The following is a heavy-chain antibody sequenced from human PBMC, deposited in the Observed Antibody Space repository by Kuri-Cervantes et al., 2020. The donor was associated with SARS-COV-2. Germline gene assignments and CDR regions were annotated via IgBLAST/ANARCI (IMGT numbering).Heavy chain of an antibody. V-gene: IGHV4-59*08. J-gene: IGHJ4*02. CDR1: GGSISSYY. Sequence: SETLSLTCTVSGGSISSYYWSWIRQPPGKGLEWIGYIYYSGSTNYNPSLKSRVTISVDTSKNQFSLKLSSVTTADTAVYYCSRGGQYYYDSSGYTFDYWGQGTLVIVSS. CDR2: IYYSGST. CDR3: SRGGQYYYDSSGYTFDY. D-gene: IGHD3-22*01.